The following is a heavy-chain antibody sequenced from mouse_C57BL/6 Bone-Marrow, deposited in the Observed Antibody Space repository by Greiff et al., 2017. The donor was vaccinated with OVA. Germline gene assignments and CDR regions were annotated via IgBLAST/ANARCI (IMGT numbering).Heavy chain of an antibody. CDR2: INPSTGGT. J-gene: IGHJ2*01. CDR3: ARYRVVAKGFDY. CDR1: GYSFTGYY. V-gene: IGHV1-42*01. D-gene: IGHD1-1*01. Sequence: VQLQQSGPELVKPGASVKISCKASGYSFTGYYMNWVKQSPEKSLEWIEEINPSTGGTTYNQKFKAKATLTVDKSSSTAYMQLKSLTSEDSAVYYCARYRVVAKGFDYWGQGTTLTVSS.